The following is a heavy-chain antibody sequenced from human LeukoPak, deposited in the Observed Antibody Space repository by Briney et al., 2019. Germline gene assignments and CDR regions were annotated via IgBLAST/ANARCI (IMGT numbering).Heavy chain of an antibody. D-gene: IGHD4/OR15-4a*01. J-gene: IGHJ3*02. CDR1: GFTFDEYA. V-gene: IGHV3-43*02. CDR3: AKDLSMVFDAFNI. CDR2: ISGDGATT. Sequence: GGSLRLSCAASGFTFDEYAMHWVRQAPGKGLEWVSLISGDGATTYCAPSVKGRVTVSRDNNKNSLFLQMNNLRTEDSALYYCAKDLSMVFDAFNICGQGTLVTVSS.